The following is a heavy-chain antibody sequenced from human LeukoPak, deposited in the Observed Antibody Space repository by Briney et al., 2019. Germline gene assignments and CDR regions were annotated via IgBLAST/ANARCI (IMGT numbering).Heavy chain of an antibody. D-gene: IGHD6-19*01. CDR1: GYTFTGYY. CDR3: VPSATDFYFDY. J-gene: IGHJ4*02. V-gene: IGHV1-2*02. CDR2: INPNSGAT. Sequence: ASVKVSCTASGYTFTGYYMHWVRLAPGQGLEWMGWINPNSGATNYAQKFQGRVTMTRDTSISTAYMDLRWLRSDDTAVYYCVPSATDFYFDYWGQGTLVTVSS.